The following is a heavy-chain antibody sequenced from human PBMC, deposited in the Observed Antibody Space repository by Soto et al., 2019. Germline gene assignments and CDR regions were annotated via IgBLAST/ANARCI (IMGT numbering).Heavy chain of an antibody. D-gene: IGHD3-3*01. CDR2: IWYDGSNK. Sequence: QVPLVESGGGVVQPGRSLRLSCAASGFTFSSYGMHWVRQAPGKGLEWVAVIWYDGSNKYYADSVKGRFTISRDNSKNTLYLQMNSLRAEDTAVYYCASIFGVVNGMDVWGQGTTVTVSS. V-gene: IGHV3-33*01. J-gene: IGHJ6*02. CDR3: ASIFGVVNGMDV. CDR1: GFTFSSYG.